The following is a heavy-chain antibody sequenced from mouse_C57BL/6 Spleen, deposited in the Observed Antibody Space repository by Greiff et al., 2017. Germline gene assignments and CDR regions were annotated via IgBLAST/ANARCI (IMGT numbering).Heavy chain of an antibody. Sequence: EVQVVESGPGLVKPSQSLSLTCSVTGYSITSGYYWNWIRQFPGNKLEWMGYISYDGSNNYNPSLKNLISITRDTSKNQFFLKLNSVTTEDTATYYCAIEGDDGYAMDYWGQGTSVTGSS. V-gene: IGHV3-6*01. J-gene: IGHJ4*01. CDR3: AIEGDDGYAMDY. CDR2: ISYDGSN. CDR1: GYSITSGYY. D-gene: IGHD2-3*01.